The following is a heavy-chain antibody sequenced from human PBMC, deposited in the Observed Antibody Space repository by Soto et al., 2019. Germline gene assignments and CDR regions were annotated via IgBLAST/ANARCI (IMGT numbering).Heavy chain of an antibody. V-gene: IGHV1-3*01. J-gene: IGHJ4*02. CDR1: GYTFTGYA. D-gene: IGHD2-2*01. CDR2: INGGNGDT. CDR3: ARGYFSSTSCQYYFDY. Sequence: QVQLVQSGTEVKKPGASVKVSCKASGYTFTGYAIHWVRQAPGQRLEWMGWINGGNGDTKYSQKFQGRVTITRDTSASTAYMELTSLGSEDTAVYHCARGYFSSTSCQYYFDYCGQGTLVTVSS.